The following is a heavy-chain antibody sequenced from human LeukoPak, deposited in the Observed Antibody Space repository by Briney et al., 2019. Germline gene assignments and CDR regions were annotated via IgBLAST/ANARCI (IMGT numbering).Heavy chain of an antibody. D-gene: IGHD5-12*01. J-gene: IGHJ4*02. CDR3: ARADRYSGFDRHFDY. V-gene: IGHV4-31*03. CDR1: GDSISSGGYY. Sequence: PSETLSLTCTISGDSISSGGYYWSWIRQHSGRGLEWIAYIYYTGSTYYNPSLKSRVTISEDSSKNQFSLRLSSVTAADTAVYYCARADRYSGFDRHFDYWGQGTLVTVSS. CDR2: IYYTGST.